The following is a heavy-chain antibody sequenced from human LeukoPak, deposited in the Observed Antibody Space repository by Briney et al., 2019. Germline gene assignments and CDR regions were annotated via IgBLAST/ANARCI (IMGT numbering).Heavy chain of an antibody. CDR1: GFTFSSYG. J-gene: IGHJ3*02. CDR2: IRYDGSNK. V-gene: IGHV3-30*02. CDR3: AKDQRYYYDSSGYLFPFDI. D-gene: IGHD3-22*01. Sequence: GGSLRLSCAASGFTFSSYGMHWVRQAPGKGLEWVAFIRYDGSNKYYADSVKGRFTISRDNSKNMLYLQMNSLRAEDTAVYYCAKDQRYYYDSSGYLFPFDIWGQGTMVTVSS.